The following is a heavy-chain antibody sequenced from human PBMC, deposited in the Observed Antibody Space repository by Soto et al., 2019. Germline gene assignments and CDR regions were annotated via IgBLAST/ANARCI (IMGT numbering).Heavy chain of an antibody. CDR3: AYFDWLPY. D-gene: IGHD3-9*01. Sequence: SETLSLTCTVSGGSISSGGYYWSWIRQPPGKGLEWIGSVYYDGTTYYNPSLRSRVTISVDTSKNQFSLKMSSVTAADTAAYYCAYFDWLPYWGQGTLVTVSS. CDR1: GGSISSGGYY. V-gene: IGHV4-39*01. J-gene: IGHJ4*02. CDR2: VYYDGTT.